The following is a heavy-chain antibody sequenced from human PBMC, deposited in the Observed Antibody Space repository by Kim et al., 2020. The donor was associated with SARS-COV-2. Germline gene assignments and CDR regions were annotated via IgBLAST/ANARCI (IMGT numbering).Heavy chain of an antibody. V-gene: IGHV1-69*04. Sequence: AQKLQGRVTITADKSTSTAYMELSSLRSEDTAVYYCARDAYCSGGSCPDYWGQGTLVTVSS. J-gene: IGHJ4*02. D-gene: IGHD2-15*01. CDR3: ARDAYCSGGSCPDY.